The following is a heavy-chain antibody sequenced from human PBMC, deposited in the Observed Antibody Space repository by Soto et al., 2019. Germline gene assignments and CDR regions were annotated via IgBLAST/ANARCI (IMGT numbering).Heavy chain of an antibody. CDR3: AKNPGYYYDSTGYHFDY. Sequence: EVQLLESGGGLVQPGGSLRLSCAASELTFSNYAMSWVRQAPRKGREWVSAISYGGGTTYYADSVKGRFTISRDNSKNTLYLQMNSLRAEDTAVYYCAKNPGYYYDSTGYHFDYWGQGTLATVSS. CDR2: ISYGGGTT. J-gene: IGHJ4*02. CDR1: ELTFSNYA. D-gene: IGHD3-22*01. V-gene: IGHV3-23*01.